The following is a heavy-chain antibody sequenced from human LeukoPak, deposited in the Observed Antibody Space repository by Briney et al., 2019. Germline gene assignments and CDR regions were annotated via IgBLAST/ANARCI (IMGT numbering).Heavy chain of an antibody. D-gene: IGHD3-16*02. CDR3: ARDRGDYDCVWGTYRYGYFDY. CDR1: GYTFTTYS. CDR2: INAANGNT. V-gene: IGHV1-3*03. J-gene: IGHJ4*02. Sequence: ASVKVSCKASGYTFTTYSMHWVRQAPGQRLEWMGWINAANGNTKYLQEFQGRVTITRDTSASTAYMELSSLRSEDMAVYYCARDRGDYDCVWGTYRYGYFDYWGQGTLVTVSS.